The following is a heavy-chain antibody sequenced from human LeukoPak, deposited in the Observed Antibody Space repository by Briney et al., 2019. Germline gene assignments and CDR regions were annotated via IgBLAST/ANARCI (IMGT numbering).Heavy chain of an antibody. J-gene: IGHJ5*02. D-gene: IGHD2-15*01. CDR2: IIPIFGTA. CDR1: GYTFTSYY. Sequence: GASVKVSCKASGYTFTSYYMHWVRQAPGQGLEWMGGIIPIFGTANYAQKFQGRVTITADESTSTAYMELSSLRSEDTAVYYCARGYELYRFDPWGQGTLVTVSS. V-gene: IGHV1-69*13. CDR3: ARGYELYRFDP.